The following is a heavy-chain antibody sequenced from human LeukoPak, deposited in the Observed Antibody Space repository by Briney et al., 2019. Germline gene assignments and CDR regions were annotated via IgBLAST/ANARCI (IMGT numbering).Heavy chain of an antibody. CDR1: GYSFTSSW. Sequence: GGSLKFSCKGSGYSFTSSWIGWVRQMPGKGLEWMGIIYPGDSDTRYSPSFQGQVTISADKSISTAYLQWSSLKASDTAVYYSARRPYESGAYYIVYWRQGTLVTVSS. D-gene: IGHD3-22*01. CDR3: ARRPYESGAYYIVY. CDR2: IYPGDSDT. J-gene: IGHJ4*02. V-gene: IGHV5-51*01.